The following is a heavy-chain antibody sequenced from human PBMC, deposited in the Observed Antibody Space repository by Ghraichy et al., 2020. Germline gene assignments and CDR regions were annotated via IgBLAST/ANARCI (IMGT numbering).Heavy chain of an antibody. D-gene: IGHD4-17*01. Sequence: GESLNISCAASGFTFSSYAMSWVRQAPGKGLEWVSAISGSGGSTYYADSVKGRFTISRDNSKNTLYLQMNSLRAEDTAVYYCAKDSGYGDPGYWGQGTLVTVSS. CDR2: ISGSGGST. V-gene: IGHV3-23*01. CDR1: GFTFSSYA. J-gene: IGHJ4*02. CDR3: AKDSGYGDPGY.